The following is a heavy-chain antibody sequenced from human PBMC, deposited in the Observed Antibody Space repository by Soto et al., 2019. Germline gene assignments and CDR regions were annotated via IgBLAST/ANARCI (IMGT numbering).Heavy chain of an antibody. J-gene: IGHJ4*02. D-gene: IGHD6-19*01. Sequence: ASVKVSCKASGYTFSDYYMHWVRQAPGQGLEWMGWINPNSGGTNYAQKFHGRVTMTRDTSISTAYMELSSLTSDDTAMYYCARRSSGWSDYWGQGTLVTV. V-gene: IGHV1-2*02. CDR2: INPNSGGT. CDR1: GYTFSDYY. CDR3: ARRSSGWSDY.